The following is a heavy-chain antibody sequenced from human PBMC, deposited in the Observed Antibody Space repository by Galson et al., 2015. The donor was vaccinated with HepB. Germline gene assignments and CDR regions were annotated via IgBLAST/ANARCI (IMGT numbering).Heavy chain of an antibody. Sequence: SLRLSCAASGFTVSSNYMSWVRQAPGKGLEWVPVIYSGGSTYYADSVKGRFTISRDNSKNTLYLQMNSLRAEDTAVYYCASGSSWYDMNDYWGQGTLVTVSS. V-gene: IGHV3-66*01. D-gene: IGHD6-13*01. CDR2: IYSGGST. CDR1: GFTVSSNY. CDR3: ASGSSWYDMNDY. J-gene: IGHJ4*02.